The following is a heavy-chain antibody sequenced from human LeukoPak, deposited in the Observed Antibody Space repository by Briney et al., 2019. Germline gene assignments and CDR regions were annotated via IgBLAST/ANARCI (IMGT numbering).Heavy chain of an antibody. D-gene: IGHD2/OR15-2a*01. Sequence: GGSLRLSCAASGFTFNYSWMSWVRQAPGKGLEWVANIKQRGSEKSYVDSVKGRFSIPRDNTKNSVFLQMNSLRAEDTAVYYCARVGIDYLASYHFDHWGRGTLVTVSS. CDR3: ARVGIDYLASYHFDH. CDR1: GFTFNYSW. CDR2: IKQRGSEK. V-gene: IGHV3-7*01. J-gene: IGHJ4*02.